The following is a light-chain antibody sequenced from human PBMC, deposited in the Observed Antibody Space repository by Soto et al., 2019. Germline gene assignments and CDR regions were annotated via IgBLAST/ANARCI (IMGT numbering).Light chain of an antibody. CDR2: GAS. V-gene: IGKV3-20*01. CDR1: QSVSSNY. CDR3: QQYGSSH. Sequence: EIVLTQSPGTLSLSPGERATLSCRASQSVSSNYLAWYQQKPGQAPRLLIYGASTRATGIPDRFSGSGSGTDFTLTISRLEPEDFAVYYCQQYGSSHFGGGTKVEIK. J-gene: IGKJ4*01.